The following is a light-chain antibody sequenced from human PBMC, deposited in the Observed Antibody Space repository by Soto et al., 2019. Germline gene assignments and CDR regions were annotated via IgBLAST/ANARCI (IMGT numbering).Light chain of an antibody. Sequence: DIQMTQSPSSLSASVGDRVTITCRASQSIGTGLSWYQQKPQKAPKLLIYAASSVQSGVPSRFSGSGSGTDFTLTISSLQPEDFATYYCQQSDSILYTFGQGTK. V-gene: IGKV1-39*01. CDR1: QSIGTG. CDR3: QQSDSILYT. J-gene: IGKJ2*01. CDR2: AAS.